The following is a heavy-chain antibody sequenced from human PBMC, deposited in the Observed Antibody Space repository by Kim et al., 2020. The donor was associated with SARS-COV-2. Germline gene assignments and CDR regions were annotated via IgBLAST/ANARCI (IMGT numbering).Heavy chain of an antibody. CDR3: TGGGHNRIAAAGRDY. J-gene: IGHJ4*02. Sequence: GESLKISCTASGFTFGDYAMSWFRQAPGKGLEWVGFIRSKAYGGTTEYAASVKGRFTISRDDSKSIAYLQMNSLKTEDTAVYYCTGGGHNRIAAAGRDYWGQGTLVTVSS. D-gene: IGHD6-13*01. CDR1: GFTFGDYA. V-gene: IGHV3-49*03. CDR2: IRSKAYGGTT.